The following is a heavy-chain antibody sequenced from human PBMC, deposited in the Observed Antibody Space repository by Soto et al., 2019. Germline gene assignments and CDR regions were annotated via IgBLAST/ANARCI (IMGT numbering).Heavy chain of an antibody. V-gene: IGHV1-18*01. J-gene: IGHJ5*02. CDR2: ISGYNGNT. D-gene: IGHD3-3*02. CDR3: ARSHSFLRADWFDP. Sequence: QVQLVQSGTEVKTPGASVKASCKPSGYILTSYGISWVRQAPGQGLEWMGWISGYNGNTNYAQNFQGRVTITTDTSTSTAYLELRSLRPDDTAVYYCARSHSFLRADWFDPWGQGTLVTVSS. CDR1: GYILTSYG.